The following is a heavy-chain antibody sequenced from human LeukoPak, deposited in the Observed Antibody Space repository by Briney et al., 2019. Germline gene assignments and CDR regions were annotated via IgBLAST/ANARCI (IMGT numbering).Heavy chain of an antibody. CDR3: AKAGARSSSWYPAN. D-gene: IGHD6-13*01. J-gene: IGHJ4*02. Sequence: GGSLRLSCAASGFTFSSYSMNWVRQAPGKGLEWVSSISSSSSYIYYADSVKGRFTISRDNSKNTLYLQMNSLRAEDTAVYYCAKAGARSSSWYPANWGQGTLVTVSS. V-gene: IGHV3-21*06. CDR2: ISSSSSYI. CDR1: GFTFSSYS.